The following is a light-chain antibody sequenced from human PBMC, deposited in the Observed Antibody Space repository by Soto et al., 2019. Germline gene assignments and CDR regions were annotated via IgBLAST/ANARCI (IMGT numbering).Light chain of an antibody. CDR3: QVCDIGSDHWV. J-gene: IGLJ3*02. Sequence: SYELTQPHSVSVATAQMARITCGGNNIGRKAVHWHQQKPGQDPVLVIYDDRNRPSGIPERFSGSNPGNTATLTISRIKAGNEADYYCQVCDIGSDHWVFAGGTKLTVL. V-gene: IGLV3-12*02. CDR1: NIGRKA. CDR2: DDR.